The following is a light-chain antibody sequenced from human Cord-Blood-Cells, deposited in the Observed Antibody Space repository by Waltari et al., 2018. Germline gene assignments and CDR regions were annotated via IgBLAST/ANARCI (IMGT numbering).Light chain of an antibody. V-gene: IGKV3-15*01. Sequence: EIVMTQSPATLSVSPGDRATLSCRASQSVSNNLAWYQQKPSQAPRLLIYGASTRATAIPAKFSGSGSGTEFTLTISSLQSEDFAVDYCQQYNNWHRRYTFGQGTKLEIK. CDR3: QQYNNWHRRYT. CDR1: QSVSNN. J-gene: IGKJ2*01. CDR2: GAS.